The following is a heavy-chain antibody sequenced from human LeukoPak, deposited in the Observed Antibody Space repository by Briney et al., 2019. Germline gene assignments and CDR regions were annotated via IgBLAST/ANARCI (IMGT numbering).Heavy chain of an antibody. Sequence: SQTLSLTCAISGDIVSSNSAAWNWIRQSPSRGLEWLGRTYYRSKWYNDYAVSVKSRININPDTSHNQFSLQLNPVTPEDTAVYYCARERGIAAAGTFDYWGQGTLVTVSS. J-gene: IGHJ4*02. CDR1: GDIVSSNSAA. V-gene: IGHV6-1*01. CDR2: TYYRSKWYN. D-gene: IGHD6-13*01. CDR3: ARERGIAAAGTFDY.